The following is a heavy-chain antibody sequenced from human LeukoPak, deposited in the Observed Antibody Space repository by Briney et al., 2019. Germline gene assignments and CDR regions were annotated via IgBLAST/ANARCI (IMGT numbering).Heavy chain of an antibody. CDR2: IWYDGSNK. CDR3: ARDMFPHYYYYMDA. CDR1: GFTFSSYG. J-gene: IGHJ6*03. D-gene: IGHD3-10*02. V-gene: IGHV3-33*01. Sequence: GRSLRLSCAASGFTFSSYGMRWVRQAPGKGLEWVAVIWYDGSNKYYADSVKGRFTISRDNSKNTLYLQMNSLRAEDTAVYYCARDMFPHYYYYMDAWGKGTTVTVSS.